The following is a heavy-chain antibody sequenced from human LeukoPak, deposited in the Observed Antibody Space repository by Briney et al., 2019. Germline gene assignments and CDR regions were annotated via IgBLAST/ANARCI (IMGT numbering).Heavy chain of an antibody. V-gene: IGHV3-11*06. CDR1: GFTFSDYY. CDR2: ISSSSYT. J-gene: IGHJ5*02. CDR3: ARQARLRAPWFDP. D-gene: IGHD5-12*01. Sequence: PGGSLRLSCAASGFTFSDYYMSWIRQAPGKGLEWVSYISSSSYTNYADSVKGRFTISRDNAKNSLYPQMNSLRAEDTAVYYCARQARLRAPWFDPWGQGTLVTVSS.